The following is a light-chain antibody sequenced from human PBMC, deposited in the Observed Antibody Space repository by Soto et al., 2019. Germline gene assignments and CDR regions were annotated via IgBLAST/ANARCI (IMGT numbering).Light chain of an antibody. CDR1: QSVSSSY. CDR2: GAS. Sequence: EIVLTQSPGTLSLSPGERATLSCRASQSVSSSYLAWYQQKPGQAPKLLIYGASSRATGIPDRFSGSGSGTDFTHTSSRLEPEDFAVYYCQQYGSSPWTFGQGTKVEIK. V-gene: IGKV3-20*01. CDR3: QQYGSSPWT. J-gene: IGKJ1*01.